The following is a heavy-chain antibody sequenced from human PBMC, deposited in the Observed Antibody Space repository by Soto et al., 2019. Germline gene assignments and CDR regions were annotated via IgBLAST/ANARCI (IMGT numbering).Heavy chain of an antibody. Sequence: ASVKVSCTASGYTFTRSGISWVRQAPGQGPEWMGWISSYNGDTNYAQTFQGRVTMTTDTSTSTAYMELRSLRSDDTAVYYCARDVITMVRGVNNWFDPWGQGTLVTVSS. J-gene: IGHJ5*02. CDR2: ISSYNGDT. D-gene: IGHD3-10*01. CDR1: GYTFTRSG. CDR3: ARDVITMVRGVNNWFDP. V-gene: IGHV1-18*01.